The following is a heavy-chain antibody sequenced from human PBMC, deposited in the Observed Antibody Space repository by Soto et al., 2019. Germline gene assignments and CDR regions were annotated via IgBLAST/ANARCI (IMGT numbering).Heavy chain of an antibody. CDR3: AKRFSTVTTENYFDY. J-gene: IGHJ4*02. D-gene: IGHD4-17*01. Sequence: GGSLRLSCAASGFTFGSYSMNWVRQAPGKGLEWVSFISSSSGGTYYADSVKGRFTISRDNAKNTLYLQMNSLRAEDTAVYYCAKRFSTVTTENYFDYWGQGTLVTVSS. CDR1: GFTFGSYS. V-gene: IGHV3-48*01. CDR2: ISSSSGGT.